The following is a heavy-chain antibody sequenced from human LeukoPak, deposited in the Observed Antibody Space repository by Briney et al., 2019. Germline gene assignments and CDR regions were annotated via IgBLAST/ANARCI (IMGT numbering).Heavy chain of an antibody. D-gene: IGHD6-13*01. V-gene: IGHV4-59*01. Sequence: SETLSLTCTVSGGSISSYYWSWIRQPPGKGLEWIGYIYYSGSTNCNPSLKSRVTISVDTSKNQFSLKLSSVTAADTAVYYCARVQGYSSSWYPGAFDYWGQGTLVTVSS. CDR3: ARVQGYSSSWYPGAFDY. CDR2: IYYSGST. CDR1: GGSISSYY. J-gene: IGHJ4*02.